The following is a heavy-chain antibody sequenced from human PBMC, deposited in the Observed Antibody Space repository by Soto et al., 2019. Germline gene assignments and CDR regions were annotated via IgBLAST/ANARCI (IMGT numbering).Heavy chain of an antibody. CDR2: VAHDGVT. J-gene: IGHJ4*02. V-gene: IGHV4-4*02. CDR1: GDSVSRAKW. D-gene: IGHD6-19*01. CDR3: ARSDGWYRFVS. Sequence: QVHLQESGPGLATPSGTLSLTCTVSGDSVSRAKWWNWVRQPPGKGLEWIGEVAHDGVTRYNPTFMSRVTLSLDGSKNLFSLNVNSVTAADTAIYFCARSDGWYRFVSWGQGILVTISS.